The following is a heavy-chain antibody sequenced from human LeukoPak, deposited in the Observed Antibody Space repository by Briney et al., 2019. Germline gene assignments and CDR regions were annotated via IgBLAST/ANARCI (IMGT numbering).Heavy chain of an antibody. V-gene: IGHV3-30*18. CDR3: AKDFQGRWTIDY. CDR1: GFTFSSNA. D-gene: IGHD3/OR15-3a*01. CDR2: ILSDGNND. Sequence: GGSLRLSCAAPGFTFSSNAIHWVRQAPGKGLEWVAMILSDGNNDYYADSVKGRFTISRDNSKNTLYLQMNSLRPEDTAVYYCAKDFQGRWTIDYWGQGTLVTVSP. J-gene: IGHJ4*02.